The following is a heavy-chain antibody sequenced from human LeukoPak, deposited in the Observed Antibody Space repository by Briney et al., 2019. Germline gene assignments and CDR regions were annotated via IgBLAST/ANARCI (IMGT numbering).Heavy chain of an antibody. V-gene: IGHV3-23*01. J-gene: IGHJ4*02. CDR3: AKGKFGGVIVITPHYFDY. CDR2: ISGSGGST. D-gene: IGHD3-16*02. CDR1: GFTFSSYA. Sequence: GGSLRLSCAASGFTFSSYAMHWVRQAPGKGLEWVSAISGSGGSTYYADSVKGRFTISRDNSKNTLYLQMNSLRAEDTAVYYCAKGKFGGVIVITPHYFDYWGQGTLVTVSS.